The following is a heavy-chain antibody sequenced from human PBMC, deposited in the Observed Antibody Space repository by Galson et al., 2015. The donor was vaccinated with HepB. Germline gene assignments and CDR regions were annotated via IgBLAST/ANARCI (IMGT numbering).Heavy chain of an antibody. CDR1: GFTFSGSA. CDR3: TPGGSLGGY. Sequence: SLRLSCAASGFTFSGSAMHWVRQASGKGLEWVGRIRSKANSYATAYAASVKGKFTIPRDDSKNTAYLQMNSLKTEDTAVYYCTPGGSLGGYWGQGTLVTVSS. CDR2: IRSKANSYAT. J-gene: IGHJ4*02. V-gene: IGHV3-73*01. D-gene: IGHD3-16*01.